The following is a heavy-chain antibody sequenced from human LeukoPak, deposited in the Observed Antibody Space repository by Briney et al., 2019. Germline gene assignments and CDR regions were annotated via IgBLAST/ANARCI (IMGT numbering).Heavy chain of an antibody. J-gene: IGHJ4*02. D-gene: IGHD3-10*01. CDR1: GFTFSSYS. CDR2: ISGSGGST. Sequence: PGGSLRLSCAASGFTFSSYSMSWVRQAPGKGLEWVSAISGSGGSTYYADSVKGRFTISRDNSKNTLYLQMNSLRAEDTAVYYCAKARSFTRGLDYWGQGTLVTVSS. CDR3: AKARSFTRGLDY. V-gene: IGHV3-23*01.